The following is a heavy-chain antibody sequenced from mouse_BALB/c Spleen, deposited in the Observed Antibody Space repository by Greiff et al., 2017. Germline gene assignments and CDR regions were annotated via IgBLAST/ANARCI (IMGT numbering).Heavy chain of an antibody. CDR1: GFTFTDYY. CDR2: IRNKANGYTT. Sequence: VQLKESGGGLVQPGGSLRLSCATSGFTFTDYYMSWVRQPPGKALEWLGFIRNKANGYTTEYSASVKGRFTISRDNSQSILYLQMNTLRAEDSATYYCARDKRGNYDYWGQGTTLTVSS. CDR3: ARDKRGNYDY. J-gene: IGHJ2*01. D-gene: IGHD2-1*01. V-gene: IGHV7-3*02.